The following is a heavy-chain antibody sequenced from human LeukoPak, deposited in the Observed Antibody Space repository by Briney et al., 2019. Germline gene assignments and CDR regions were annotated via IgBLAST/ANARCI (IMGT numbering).Heavy chain of an antibody. CDR2: ISYDGSNK. Sequence: GGSLRLSCAASAFSFSIYPMHWVRQAPGKGLEWVAVISYDGSNKYYADSVKGRFTISRDNSKNTLYLQMNSLRAEDTAVYYCAKVHGDYVPGWFDPWGQGTLVTVSS. CDR3: AKVHGDYVPGWFDP. CDR1: AFSFSIYP. J-gene: IGHJ5*02. V-gene: IGHV3-30*04. D-gene: IGHD4-17*01.